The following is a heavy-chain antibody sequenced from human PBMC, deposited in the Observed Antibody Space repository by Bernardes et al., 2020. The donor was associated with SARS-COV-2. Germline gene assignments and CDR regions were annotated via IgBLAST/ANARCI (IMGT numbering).Heavy chain of an antibody. Sequence: GGSLRLSCAASGFTFSNYAMSWVRQAPGKGPEWVSLISGSGDNTYYAGSVKGRFTISRDNSKNTLYLQMNGLRAEDTAVYYCAKDRAWFGQLLSYTYYGLDVRGQGTSVTVSS. CDR2: ISGSGDNT. CDR3: AKDRAWFGQLLSYTYYGLDV. D-gene: IGHD3-10*01. CDR1: GFTFSNYA. J-gene: IGHJ6*02. V-gene: IGHV3-23*01.